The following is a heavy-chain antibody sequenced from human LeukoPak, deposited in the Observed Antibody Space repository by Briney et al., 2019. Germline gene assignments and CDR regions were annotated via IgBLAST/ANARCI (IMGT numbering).Heavy chain of an antibody. CDR2: IKQDGSET. D-gene: IGHD1-26*01. CDR3: ARDKLVGATKLDY. J-gene: IGHJ4*02. Sequence: PGGSLRLSCAASGFTFSRNWMSWVRQAPGKGLEWVANIKQDGSETYYVDSVKGRFTISRDNAKNSLYLQMDSLRAEDTAVYYCARDKLVGATKLDYWGQGTLVTVSS. V-gene: IGHV3-7*01. CDR1: GFTFSRNW.